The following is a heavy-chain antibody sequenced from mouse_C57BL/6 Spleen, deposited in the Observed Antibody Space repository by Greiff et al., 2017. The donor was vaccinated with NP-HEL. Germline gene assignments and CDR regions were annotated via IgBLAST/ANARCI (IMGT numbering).Heavy chain of an antibody. CDR3: ARGDGYPYWYFDV. CDR2: INPGSGGT. D-gene: IGHD2-3*01. V-gene: IGHV1-54*01. CDR1: GYAFTNYL. J-gene: IGHJ1*03. Sequence: VQLQQSGAELVRPGTSVKVSCKASGYAFTNYLIEWVKQRPGQGLEWIGVINPGSGGTNYNEKFKGKATLTADKSSSTAYMQLSSLTSEDSAVDFCARGDGYPYWYFDVWGTGTTVTVSS.